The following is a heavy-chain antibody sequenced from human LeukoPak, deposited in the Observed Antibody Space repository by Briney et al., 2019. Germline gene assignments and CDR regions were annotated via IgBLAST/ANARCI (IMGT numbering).Heavy chain of an antibody. Sequence: SETLSLTCAVYGGSFSGYYWSWIRQPPGKGLEWIGEINHSGSTNYNPSLKSRVTISVDTSKNQFSLKLSSVTAADTAVYYCAREFGDYVRAFDIWGQGTMVTVSS. CDR1: GGSFSGYY. D-gene: IGHD3-16*01. V-gene: IGHV4-34*01. CDR3: AREFGDYVRAFDI. J-gene: IGHJ3*02. CDR2: INHSGST.